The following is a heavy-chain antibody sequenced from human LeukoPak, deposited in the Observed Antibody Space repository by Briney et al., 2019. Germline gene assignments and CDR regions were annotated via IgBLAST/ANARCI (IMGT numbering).Heavy chain of an antibody. D-gene: IGHD2-2*01. V-gene: IGHV1-46*01. CDR2: INPGGGST. CDR1: GYTFTSYY. CDR3: ARTTYCSSTSCHDAFDI. Sequence: VASVKVSCKASGYTFTSYYMHWVRQAPGQGLEWMGIINPGGGSTSYAQKFQGRVTMTRDTSTSTVYMELSSLRSEDTAVYYCARTTYCSSTSCHDAFDIWGQGTMVTVSS. J-gene: IGHJ3*02.